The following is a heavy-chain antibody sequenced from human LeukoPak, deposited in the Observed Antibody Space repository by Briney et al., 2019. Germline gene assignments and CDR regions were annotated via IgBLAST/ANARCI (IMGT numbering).Heavy chain of an antibody. CDR2: ISSSSYI. J-gene: IGHJ3*02. V-gene: IGHV3-21*01. CDR3: ARVDYESDSFDI. Sequence: PGGSLRLSCAASGFTFSSYRMNWVRQAPGRGLEWVSSISSSSYIYYADSVKGRFTISRDNAKNSLYLQMNSLRAADTAVYYCARVDYESDSFDIWGQGTMVTVSS. CDR1: GFTFSSYR. D-gene: IGHD4-17*01.